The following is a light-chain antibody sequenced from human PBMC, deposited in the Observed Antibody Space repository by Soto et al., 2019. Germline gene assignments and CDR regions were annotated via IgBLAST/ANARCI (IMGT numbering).Light chain of an antibody. CDR2: DNT. CDR1: SSNLGAGYD. Sequence: QSVLTQPPSMSGAPGQRVTMSFTGSSSNLGAGYDVHWYQRLPGAAPKLLIYDNTHRPSGVPNRFSGSKSGTSASLAITGLQAEDEADYYCQSYDSGLSGHWVFGGGTKLTVL. J-gene: IGLJ3*02. CDR3: QSYDSGLSGHWV. V-gene: IGLV1-40*01.